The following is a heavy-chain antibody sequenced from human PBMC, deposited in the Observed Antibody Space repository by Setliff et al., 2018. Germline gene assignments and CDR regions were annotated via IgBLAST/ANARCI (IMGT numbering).Heavy chain of an antibody. CDR3: ARGPAGTYAFDI. J-gene: IGHJ3*02. V-gene: IGHV1-69*13. CDR2: IIPIFHSP. Sequence: SVKVSCKASGGTFSSYAISWVRQAPGQGLEWMGGIIPIFHSPNYAQSFQGRVAISADESTSSVFLELSSLRSEDTAVYYCARGPAGTYAFDIWGQGTMVTVSS. CDR1: GGTFSSYA. D-gene: IGHD1-7*01.